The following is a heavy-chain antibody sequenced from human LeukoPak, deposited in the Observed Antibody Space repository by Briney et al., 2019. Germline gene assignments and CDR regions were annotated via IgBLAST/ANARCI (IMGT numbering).Heavy chain of an antibody. D-gene: IGHD4-17*01. CDR2: ISGSGGST. V-gene: IGHV3-23*01. CDR1: GFTFSSYA. CDR3: AKDYGDYRDAFDI. J-gene: IGHJ3*02. Sequence: QPGGSLRLSCAASGFTFSSYAMSWVRQAPGKGLEWVSAISGSGGSTYYADSVKGRFTTSRDNSKNTLYLQMNSLRAEDTAVYYCAKDYGDYRDAFDIWGQGTMVTVSS.